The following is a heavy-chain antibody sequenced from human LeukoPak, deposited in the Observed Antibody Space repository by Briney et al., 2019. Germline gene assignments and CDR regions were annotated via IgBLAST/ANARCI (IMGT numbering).Heavy chain of an antibody. V-gene: IGHV1-69*06. CDR1: GGTFSSYA. J-gene: IGHJ6*03. CDR2: IIPIFGTA. D-gene: IGHD4-11*01. CDR3: ARGGLPIYYYYMDV. Sequence: SVKVSCKASGGTFSSYAISWVRQAPGQGLEWMGGIIPIFGTANYAQKFQGRVTITADKSTSTAYMELSSLRSEDTAVYYCARGGLPIYYYYMDVWGKGTTVTVSS.